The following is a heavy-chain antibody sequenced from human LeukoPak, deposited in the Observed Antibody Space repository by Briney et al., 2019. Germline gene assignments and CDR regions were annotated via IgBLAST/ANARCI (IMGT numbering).Heavy chain of an antibody. D-gene: IGHD1-26*01. CDR2: IYYSGST. J-gene: IGHJ5*02. CDR3: ARHDSIVGGNWFDP. Sequence: SETLSLTCSVSGGTISSYDWSWIGQRPGQGLGRNGYIYYSGSTNYNPSLKSRVTVSLDTSKNQFSLKLSSVTAADTAVYYCARHDSIVGGNWFDPWGQGTLVTVSS. CDR1: GGTISSYD. V-gene: IGHV4-59*08.